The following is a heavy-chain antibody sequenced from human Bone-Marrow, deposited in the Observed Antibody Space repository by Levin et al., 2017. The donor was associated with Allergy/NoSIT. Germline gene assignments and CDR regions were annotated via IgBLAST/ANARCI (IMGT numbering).Heavy chain of an antibody. J-gene: IGHJ5*02. CDR2: IKEDGSEK. D-gene: IGHD5-24*01. CDR3: ARDQFRRATIGARWFYP. V-gene: IGHV3-7*01. Sequence: PSETLSLTCAASGFTFSNSWMSWVRQAPGKGLEWVANIKEDGSEKYYVDSVKGRFTISRDNAKNSLYVQMNSLRAEDTAVYYCARDQFRRATIGARWFYPWGQGTLVTVSS. CDR1: GFTFSNSW.